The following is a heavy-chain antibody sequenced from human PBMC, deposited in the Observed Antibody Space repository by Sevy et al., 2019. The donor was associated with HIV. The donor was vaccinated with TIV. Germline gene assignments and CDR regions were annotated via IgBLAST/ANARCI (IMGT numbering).Heavy chain of an antibody. V-gene: IGHV3-11*06. CDR3: ARDYPNNYYDSSGTNYYYGMDV. D-gene: IGHD3-22*01. CDR1: GFIFRDRY. CDR2: ISSRSSEI. Sequence: GGSLRLSCVASGFIFRDRYMSWIRQAPGKGLEWVSFISSRSSEINYADSVKGRFTVSRDNAKNSLYLQMNSLRAEDTAVYYCARDYPNNYYDSSGTNYYYGMDVWGQGTTVTVSS. J-gene: IGHJ6*02.